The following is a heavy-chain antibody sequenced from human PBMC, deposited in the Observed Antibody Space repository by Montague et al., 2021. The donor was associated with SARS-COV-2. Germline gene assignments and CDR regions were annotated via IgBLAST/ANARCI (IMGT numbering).Heavy chain of an antibody. J-gene: IGHJ5*02. CDR2: IFHSGIT. Sequence: SETLSLTCSVSGGSISSYYWSWIRQSPGKGLEWIGYIFHSGITDYNPSLKSRVTIPVDMSKNQFSLQLNSVTAADSAVHYCARTEYNWNDWFDPWGQGTLVTVSS. CDR1: GGSISSYY. V-gene: IGHV4-59*13. D-gene: IGHD1-20*01. CDR3: ARTEYNWNDWFDP.